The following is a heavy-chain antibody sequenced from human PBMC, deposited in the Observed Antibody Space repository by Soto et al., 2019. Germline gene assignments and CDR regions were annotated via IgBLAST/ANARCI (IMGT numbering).Heavy chain of an antibody. CDR1: GFTVSSNY. CDR3: ARDIARGAPDGYNSYYYGMDV. V-gene: IGHV3-53*01. Sequence: GGSLRLSCAASGFTVSSNYMSRVRQAPGKGLEWVSVIYSGGSTYYADSVKGRFTISRDNSKNTLYLQMNSLRAEDTAVYYCARDIARGAPDGYNSYYYGMDVWGQGTTVTVSS. CDR2: IYSGGST. J-gene: IGHJ6*02. D-gene: IGHD5-12*01.